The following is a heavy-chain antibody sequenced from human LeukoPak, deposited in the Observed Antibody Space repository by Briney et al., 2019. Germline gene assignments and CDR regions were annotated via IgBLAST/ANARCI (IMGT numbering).Heavy chain of an antibody. V-gene: IGHV1-2*06. CDR1: GFTFIGYY. J-gene: IGHJ4*02. CDR3: ARDQPALDY. CDR2: INLNTGDT. Sequence: GASVKVSCKASGFTFIGYYMHWVRQAPGQGLEWMGRINLNTGDTDYAPKFQGRVTMTRDTSITTAYMELSRQRYDDTAVYYCARDQPALDYWGRGTLVTVSS.